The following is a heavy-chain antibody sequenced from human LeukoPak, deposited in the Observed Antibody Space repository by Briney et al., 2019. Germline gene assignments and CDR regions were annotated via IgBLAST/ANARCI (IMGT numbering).Heavy chain of an antibody. V-gene: IGHV4-31*03. J-gene: IGHJ4*02. CDR1: GGSISSGGYY. CDR3: ARVEGSGDYFDY. Sequence: PSETLSLTCTVSGGSISSGGYYWSWLRQHPGKGLEWIGYIYYSGNTYYNPSLKSRLTISVDMSKNQFSLKLSSVTAADTAVYYCARVEGSGDYFDYWGQGTLVTVSS. D-gene: IGHD1-1*01. CDR2: IYYSGNT.